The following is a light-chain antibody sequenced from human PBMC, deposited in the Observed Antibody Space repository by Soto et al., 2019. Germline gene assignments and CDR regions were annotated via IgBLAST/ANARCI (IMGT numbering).Light chain of an antibody. Sequence: EIVMTQSPGTLSLSPGETATLSCRASQTVNSDYLTWCQQRPGQAPRLLIFATSRRATDIPDRFSGSGSGPDFTLANRRLEPEDFAVYYCHQFGCSPRTFGQGTKVE. CDR1: QTVNSDY. CDR2: ATS. J-gene: IGKJ1*01. V-gene: IGKV3-20*01. CDR3: HQFGCSPRT.